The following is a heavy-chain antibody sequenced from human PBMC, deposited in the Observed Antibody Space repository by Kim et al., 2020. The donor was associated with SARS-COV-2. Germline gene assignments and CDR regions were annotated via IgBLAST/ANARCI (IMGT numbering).Heavy chain of an antibody. J-gene: IGHJ4*01. V-gene: IGHV4-31*03. Sequence: SETLSLTCTVSGGSISRCYYYWSRNRQHPGMELVWIRYTYCSGNYYYNLSIHRRVTLSADTNKNQFSLKMSSVTDAATAEYYCAGVSSSRLVVHYW. CDR1: GGSISRCYYY. CDR2: TYCSGNY. CDR3: AGVSSSRLVVHY. D-gene: IGHD2-15*01.